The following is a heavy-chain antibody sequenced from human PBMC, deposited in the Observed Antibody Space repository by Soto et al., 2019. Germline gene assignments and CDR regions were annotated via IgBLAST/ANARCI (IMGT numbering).Heavy chain of an antibody. D-gene: IGHD6-13*01. Sequence: QVQLVQSGAEVKKPGSSVKVSCKASGGTFSSYAISWVRQAPGQGLEWMGGIIPIFGTANYAQKFQGRVTITADECTSTAYMELSSLRSEDTAVYYCAIDIAAAGTLPYYYGMDVWGQGTTVTVSS. CDR1: GGTFSSYA. CDR3: AIDIAAAGTLPYYYGMDV. CDR2: IIPIFGTA. V-gene: IGHV1-69*01. J-gene: IGHJ6*02.